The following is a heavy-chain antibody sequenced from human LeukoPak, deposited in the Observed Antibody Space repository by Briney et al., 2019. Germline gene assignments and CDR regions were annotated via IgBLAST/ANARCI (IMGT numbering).Heavy chain of an antibody. Sequence: GGSLRLSCAASGFTVSSNYMSWVRQAPGKGLEWVSVIYVGGTAYYADSVKGRFTISRDNSKNTVYLQINSLSAEDTAIYYCARETLAGFDYWGQGTLVTVSS. J-gene: IGHJ4*02. V-gene: IGHV3-53*01. CDR1: GFTVSSNY. CDR2: IYVGGTA. CDR3: ARETLAGFDY. D-gene: IGHD6-19*01.